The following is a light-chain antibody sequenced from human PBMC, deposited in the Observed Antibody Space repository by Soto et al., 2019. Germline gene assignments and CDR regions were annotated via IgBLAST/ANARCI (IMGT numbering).Light chain of an antibody. CDR1: ESLSTY. J-gene: IGKJ2*01. CDR3: QSYNDWPFS. Sequence: EIVMTQSPATLSVSPGERVTLSCSASESLSTYLAWYQQKPGQAPRLLIYGASTRATGVPARFSGSGSATDFTLTISSLQSEDSAVYYCQSYNDWPFSFGQGTKLQIK. CDR2: GAS. V-gene: IGKV3-15*01.